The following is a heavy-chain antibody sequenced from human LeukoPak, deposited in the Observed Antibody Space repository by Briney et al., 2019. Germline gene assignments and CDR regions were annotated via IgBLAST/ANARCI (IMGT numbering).Heavy chain of an antibody. CDR3: ARGSWIFDY. CDR1: GGSIRSYY. D-gene: IGHD6-13*01. Sequence: SETLSLTCMVSGGSIRSYYWSWIRQPAGKGLEWIGRIYSSWSTNYNPSLKSRVTISVDTYKNQLSLKLTSVTAADTAVYYCARGSWIFDYWGQGILVTVSS. J-gene: IGHJ4*02. CDR2: IYSSWST. V-gene: IGHV4-4*07.